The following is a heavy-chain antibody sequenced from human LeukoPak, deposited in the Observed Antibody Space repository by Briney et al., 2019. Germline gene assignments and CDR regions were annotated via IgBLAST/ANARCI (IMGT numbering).Heavy chain of an antibody. V-gene: IGHV2-70*11. D-gene: IGHD1-26*01. CDR1: GFSLSTSGMC. CDR2: IDWDDDK. CDR3: ARMIGSYFPLDY. J-gene: IGHJ4*02. Sequence: SGPTLVNPTQTLTLTYTFSGFSLSTSGMCVSWIRQPPGKALEWLARIDWDDDKYYSTSLKTRLTISKDTSKNQVVLTMTNMDPVDTATYYCARMIGSYFPLDYWGQGTLVTVSS.